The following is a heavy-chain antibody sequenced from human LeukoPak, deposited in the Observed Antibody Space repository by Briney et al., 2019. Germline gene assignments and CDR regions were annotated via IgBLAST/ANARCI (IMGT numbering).Heavy chain of an antibody. CDR3: AKDLYYDSSGSAFDI. CDR2: ISGGGAST. Sequence: GGSLRLSCAASGFIFSDYAMSWVRQAPGRGLEWVSSISGGGASTYYADSVKGRFTISRDNAKNSLYLQMNSLRAEDMALYYCAKDLYYDSSGSAFDIWGQGTMVTVSS. J-gene: IGHJ3*02. V-gene: IGHV3-23*01. CDR1: GFIFSDYA. D-gene: IGHD3-22*01.